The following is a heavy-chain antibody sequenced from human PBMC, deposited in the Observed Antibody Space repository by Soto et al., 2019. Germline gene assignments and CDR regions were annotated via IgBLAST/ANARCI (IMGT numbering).Heavy chain of an antibody. D-gene: IGHD3-3*01. V-gene: IGHV1-18*01. CDR3: ARAEWLLPTIDY. CDR2: ISAYNGNT. J-gene: IGHJ4*02. CDR1: GYTFTSYD. Sequence: ASVKVSCKASGYTFTSYDINWVRQATGQGLEWMGWISAYNGNTNYAQKLQGRVTMTTDTSTSTAYMELRSLRSDDTAVYYCARAEWLLPTIDYWGQGTLVTVSS.